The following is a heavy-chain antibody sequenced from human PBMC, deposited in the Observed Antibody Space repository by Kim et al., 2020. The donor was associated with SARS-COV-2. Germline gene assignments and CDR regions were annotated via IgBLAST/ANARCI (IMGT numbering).Heavy chain of an antibody. V-gene: IGHV3-11*01. CDR1: GFSFRAYY. D-gene: IGHD2-2*01. CDR3: ARDSISAAAAPWYFDS. Sequence: GGSLRLSCTASGFSFRAYYMSWIRQAPGKGLEWVAYISRGGITINYADSVEGRFTISRDDAEDSLYLHMDDLTVEDTAIYYCARDSISAAAAPWYFDSWGQGILVTVSS. J-gene: IGHJ4*02. CDR2: ISRGGITI.